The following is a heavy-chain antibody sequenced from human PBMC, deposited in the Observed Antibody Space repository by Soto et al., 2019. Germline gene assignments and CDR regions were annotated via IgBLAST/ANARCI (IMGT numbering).Heavy chain of an antibody. D-gene: IGHD3-3*01. CDR3: ARESEGYDFWSGYYSGDYYYYMDV. V-gene: IGHV1-8*01. CDR1: GYTFTSYD. J-gene: IGHJ6*03. CDR2: MNPNSGNT. Sequence: GASVKVSCKASGYTFTSYDMNWVRQATGQGLEWMGWMNPNSGNTGYAQKFQGRVTMTRNTSISTAYMELSSLRSEDTAVYYCARESEGYDFWSGYYSGDYYYYMDVWGKGTTVTVSS.